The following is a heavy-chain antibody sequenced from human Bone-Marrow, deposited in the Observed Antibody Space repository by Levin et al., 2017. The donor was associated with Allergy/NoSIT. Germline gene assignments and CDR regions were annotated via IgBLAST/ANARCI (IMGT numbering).Heavy chain of an antibody. CDR2: IYGDDDK. D-gene: IGHD6-19*01. V-gene: IGHV2-5*02. Sequence: SLTSSSVGAGWIRQPPGKALEWLAFIYGDDDKRYSPSLRSRLTITKDTSKNQVVLTMTDMDPVDTATYYCTHRDSTYNRAWSYWGQGTLVTVSS. CDR1: SLTSSSVG. CDR3: THRDSTYNRAWSY. J-gene: IGHJ4*02.